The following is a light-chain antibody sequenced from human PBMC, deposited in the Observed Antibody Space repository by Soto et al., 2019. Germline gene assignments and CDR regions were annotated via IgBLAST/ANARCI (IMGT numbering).Light chain of an antibody. Sequence: QSVLTQPPSASETPGQTVSISCSGSNSNIASNTVNWYQHLPGTAPKLLIYYNNQRPSGVPDRFSGSKSGTSASLAISGLQSEDESDYYCAAWDDTLTGPSWVFGGGTKVTVL. CDR2: YNN. J-gene: IGLJ3*02. V-gene: IGLV1-44*01. CDR1: NSNIASNT. CDR3: AAWDDTLTGPSWV.